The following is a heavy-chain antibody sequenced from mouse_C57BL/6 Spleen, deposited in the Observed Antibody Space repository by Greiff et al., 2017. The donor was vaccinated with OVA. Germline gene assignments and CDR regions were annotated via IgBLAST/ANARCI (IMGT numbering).Heavy chain of an antibody. CDR2: ISSGSSTI. CDR1: GFTFSDYG. CDR3: ARDTTVVARAMDY. D-gene: IGHD1-1*01. V-gene: IGHV5-17*01. J-gene: IGHJ4*01. Sequence: EVKLVESGGGLVKPGGSLKLSCAASGFTFSDYGMHWVRQAPEKGLEWVAYISSGSSTIYYADTVKGRFTIARDNAKNTLFLQMTSLRSEDTAMYYCARDTTVVARAMDYWGQGTSVTVSS.